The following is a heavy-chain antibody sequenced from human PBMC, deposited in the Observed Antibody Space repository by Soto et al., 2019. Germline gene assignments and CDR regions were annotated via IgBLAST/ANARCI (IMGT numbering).Heavy chain of an antibody. CDR1: GYTFTSYG. D-gene: IGHD2-2*02. CDR3: ARGYCSSTSCYTRKNYYYGMDV. J-gene: IGHJ6*02. V-gene: IGHV1-18*01. Sequence: AAVKVSCKASGYTFTSYGISWVRQAPGQGLEWMGWISAYNGNTNYAQKLQGRVTMTTDTSTSTAYMELRSLRSDDTAVYYCARGYCSSTSCYTRKNYYYGMDVWGQGTTVTVSS. CDR2: ISAYNGNT.